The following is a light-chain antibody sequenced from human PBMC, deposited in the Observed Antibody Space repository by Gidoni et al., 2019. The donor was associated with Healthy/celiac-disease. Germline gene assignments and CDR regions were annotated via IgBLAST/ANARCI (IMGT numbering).Light chain of an antibody. CDR3: MQALQTLT. J-gene: IGKJ4*01. CDR2: LGS. Sequence: DIVMTQSPRSLPVPPGEPASISCRSSQSLLQSNGYNYLDWYLQKPGQSPQLLIYLGSNRASGVPDRFSGSVSGTAFTLTISRVEAEDVGVSYCMQALQTLTFGGGTKVEIK. CDR1: QSLLQSNGYNY. V-gene: IGKV2-28*01.